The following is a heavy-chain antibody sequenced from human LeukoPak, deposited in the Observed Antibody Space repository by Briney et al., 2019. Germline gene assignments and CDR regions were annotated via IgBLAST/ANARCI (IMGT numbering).Heavy chain of an antibody. D-gene: IGHD2-2*01. Sequence: PSETLSLTCTVSGGSISSGSYYWSWIRQPAGKGLEWIGRIYTSGSTNYNPSLKSRVTISVDASKNQFSLKLSSVTAADPAVYYCARDDYGYCSSTSCYSYYYYYMDVWGKGTTVTVSS. CDR1: GGSISSGSYY. CDR2: IYTSGST. J-gene: IGHJ6*03. CDR3: ARDDYGYCSSTSCYSYYYYYMDV. V-gene: IGHV4-61*02.